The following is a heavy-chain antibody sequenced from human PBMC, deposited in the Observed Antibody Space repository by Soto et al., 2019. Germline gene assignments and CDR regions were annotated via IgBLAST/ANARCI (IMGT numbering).Heavy chain of an antibody. J-gene: IGHJ4*02. CDR2: ISGYNGNT. D-gene: IGHD2-15*01. CDR1: GYTFTSYG. Sequence: ASVKVSCKASGYTFTSYGITWVRQAPGQGLEWMGWISGYNGNTNYAEKLQDRVTMTTDTSTNTAYMELRSLRSDDTAVYYCVREVHCNGGSSYSWEFHSWGQGTMGTV. CDR3: VREVHCNGGSSYSWEFHS. V-gene: IGHV1-18*01.